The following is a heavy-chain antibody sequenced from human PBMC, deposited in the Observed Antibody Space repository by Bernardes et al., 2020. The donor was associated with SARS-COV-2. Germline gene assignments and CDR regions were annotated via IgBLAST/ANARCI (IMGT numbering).Heavy chain of an antibody. CDR3: ARAEDNWNYLSPFDY. V-gene: IGHV3-11*01. CDR1: GFTFSDYY. Sequence: GGSLRLSCAASGFTFSDYYMSWIRQAPGKGLEWVSYISSSDYTNYADSVKGRFTISRDNAKNSLYLQMNSLRAEDTAVYYCARAEDNWNYLSPFDYWGQGTRVTVSS. CDR2: ISSSDYT. D-gene: IGHD1-7*01. J-gene: IGHJ4*02.